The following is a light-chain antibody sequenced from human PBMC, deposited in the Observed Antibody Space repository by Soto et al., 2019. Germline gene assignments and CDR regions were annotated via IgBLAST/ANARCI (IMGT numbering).Light chain of an antibody. CDR2: DVT. CDR3: CSYARRYTWV. J-gene: IGLJ2*01. V-gene: IGLV2-11*01. CDR1: SSDVGGYDY. Sequence: QSALTQPRSVSGSPGQSVTISCTGTSSDVGGYDYVSWYQQHPGKAPKVMIYDVTKRPSGVPDRFSGSKSGNTASLTISGLQAEDEADYYCCSYARRYTWVFGGGTKLTVL.